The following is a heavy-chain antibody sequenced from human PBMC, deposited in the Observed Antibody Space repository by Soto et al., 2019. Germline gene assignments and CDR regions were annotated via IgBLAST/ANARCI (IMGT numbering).Heavy chain of an antibody. CDR3: AREAV. CDR2: INHSGST. J-gene: IGHJ6*02. CDR1: GGSFSGYY. V-gene: IGHV4-34*01. Sequence: QVQLQQWGAGLLKPSETLSLTCAVYGGSFSGYYWSWIRQPPGKGLEWIGEINHSGSTNYNPSLKSRVTIPVATSKTPFSLTLSSVTAADTAVYYCAREAVWGQGTTVTVSS.